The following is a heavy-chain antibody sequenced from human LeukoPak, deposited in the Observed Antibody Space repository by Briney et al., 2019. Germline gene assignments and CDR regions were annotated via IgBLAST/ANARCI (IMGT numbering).Heavy chain of an antibody. CDR2: IYPSDSDS. Sequence: GESLKISCQTSGYSFTNYWIGWVRQMPGKGLEWMGIIYPSDSDSRYSPSFQGQVTISADKSVSTAYLQWSSLRASDTAIYYCARASTDNAGWHRGSFDYWGQGTLVTVSS. CDR3: ARASTDNAGWHRGSFDY. V-gene: IGHV5-51*01. D-gene: IGHD6-19*01. CDR1: GYSFTNYW. J-gene: IGHJ4*02.